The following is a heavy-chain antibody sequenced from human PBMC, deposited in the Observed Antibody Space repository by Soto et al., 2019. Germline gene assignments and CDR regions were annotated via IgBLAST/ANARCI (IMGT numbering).Heavy chain of an antibody. V-gene: IGHV1-69*13. J-gene: IGHJ4*02. CDR2: IIPIFGTA. D-gene: IGHD6-13*01. CDR3: ARGGAIAAAGNFDY. CDR1: GGTFSSYA. Sequence: SVKVSCKASGGTFSSYAISWVRQAPGQGLEWMGGIIPIFGTANYAQKFQGRVTITADESTSTAYMELSSLRSEDTAVYYCARGGAIAAAGNFDYWGQGTLVTVSS.